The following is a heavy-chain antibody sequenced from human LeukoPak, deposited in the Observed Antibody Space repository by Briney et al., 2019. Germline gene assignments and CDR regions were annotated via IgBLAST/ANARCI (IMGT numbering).Heavy chain of an antibody. D-gene: IGHD3-22*01. J-gene: IGHJ6*03. Sequence: SETLSLTCTVPGGSISSSSYYWGWIRQPPGKGLEWIGSCYYSGSTYYNPSLKSRVTISVDTSKNQFSLKLSSVTAADTAVYYCARSSEGRYYYDSSGFSYYYYYMDVWGKGTTVTISS. V-gene: IGHV4-39*07. CDR3: ARSSEGRYYYDSSGFSYYYYYMDV. CDR1: GGSISSSSYY. CDR2: CYYSGST.